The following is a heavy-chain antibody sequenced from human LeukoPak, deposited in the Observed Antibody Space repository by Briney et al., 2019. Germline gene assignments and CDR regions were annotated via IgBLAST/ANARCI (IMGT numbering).Heavy chain of an antibody. D-gene: IGHD6-6*01. J-gene: IGHJ4*02. Sequence: GGSLRLSRAASGFTFGSYWMSWVRQAPGKGLEWVANIKRDGSEKYYLDSVKGRFTISRDNAKNSLYLQMNSLRAEDTAVYYCASPAKYSDTWYFDYWGQGTLVTVSS. CDR2: IKRDGSEK. CDR3: ASPAKYSDTWYFDY. V-gene: IGHV3-7*01. CDR1: GFTFGSYW.